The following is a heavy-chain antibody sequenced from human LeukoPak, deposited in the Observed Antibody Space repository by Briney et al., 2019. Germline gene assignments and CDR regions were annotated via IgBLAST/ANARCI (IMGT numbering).Heavy chain of an antibody. Sequence: GGSLRLSCAASGFTFSSYAMHWVRQAPGKGLEWVAVVSYEGSNKYYADSVKGRFTISRDNSKNTLYLQMNSLRAEDTAVYYCVKVRGVIPDYWGQGTLVTVSS. V-gene: IGHV3-30*04. CDR3: VKVRGVIPDY. CDR1: GFTFSSYA. CDR2: VSYEGSNK. D-gene: IGHD3-10*01. J-gene: IGHJ4*02.